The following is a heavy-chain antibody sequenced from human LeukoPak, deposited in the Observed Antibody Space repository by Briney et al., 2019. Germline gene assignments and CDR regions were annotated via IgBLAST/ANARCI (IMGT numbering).Heavy chain of an antibody. CDR2: INHSGST. V-gene: IGHV4-34*01. J-gene: IGHJ4*02. CDR1: GGSFSGYY. Sequence: SETLSLTCAVYGGSFSGYYWSWIRQPPGKGLEWIGEINHSGSTNYNPSLKSRVTISVDTSKIQFSLKLSSVTAADTAVYYCASDSQYYYDSRDYWGQGTLVTVSS. D-gene: IGHD3-22*01. CDR3: ASDSQYYYDSRDY.